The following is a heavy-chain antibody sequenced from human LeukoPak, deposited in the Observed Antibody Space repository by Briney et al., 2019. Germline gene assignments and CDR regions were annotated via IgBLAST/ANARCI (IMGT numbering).Heavy chain of an antibody. D-gene: IGHD4-17*01. CDR3: ARDTTVTKVDAFDI. J-gene: IGHJ3*02. V-gene: IGHV3-30*02. CDR2: IRYDGSNK. CDR1: GFTFSSYG. Sequence: GGSLRLSCAASGFTFSSYGMHWVRQAPGKGLEWVAFIRYDGSNKYYADSVKGRFTISRDKSKNTLYLQMNSLRAEDTAVYYCARDTTVTKVDAFDIWGQGTMVTVSS.